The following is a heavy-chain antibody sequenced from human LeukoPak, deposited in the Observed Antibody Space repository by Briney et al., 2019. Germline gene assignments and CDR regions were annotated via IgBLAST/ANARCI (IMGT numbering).Heavy chain of an antibody. D-gene: IGHD7-27*01. Sequence: SETLSLTCTVSGGSISSSSDYWSWIRQSPGKGLEWIGYIYYSGTTSYNPSLKSRVTISLDTSKNQFPLKLSSVTAADTAVYYCARGANWGSPDYWGQGTLVTVSS. V-gene: IGHV4-61*01. CDR2: IYYSGTT. CDR1: GGSISSSSDY. J-gene: IGHJ4*02. CDR3: ARGANWGSPDY.